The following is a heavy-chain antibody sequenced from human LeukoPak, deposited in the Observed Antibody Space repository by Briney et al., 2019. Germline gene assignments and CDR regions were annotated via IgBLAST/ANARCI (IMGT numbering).Heavy chain of an antibody. J-gene: IGHJ4*02. D-gene: IGHD3-10*01. Sequence: GASLKISCKGSGYSSSSYCIAWVRQIPGKGLEWMGIIYPGDSDTRYSPSFQGQVTISADKSINTGYLQWTSLKASDAAMYYCARTDCGSGSPLDYWGQGTLVTVSS. CDR1: GYSSSSYC. CDR2: IYPGDSDT. V-gene: IGHV5-51*01. CDR3: ARTDCGSGSPLDY.